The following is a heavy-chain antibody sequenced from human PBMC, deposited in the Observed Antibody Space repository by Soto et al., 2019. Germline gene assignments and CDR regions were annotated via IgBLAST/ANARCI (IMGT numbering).Heavy chain of an antibody. CDR3: AKAYYDILTGYYKNYYYYYGMDV. CDR2: ISYDGSNK. V-gene: IGHV3-30*18. D-gene: IGHD3-9*01. CDR1: GFTFSSYC. J-gene: IGHJ6*02. Sequence: GSLTLSCAASGFTFSSYCRHWVRQAPGKGLEWVAVISYDGSNKYYADSVKGRFTISRDNSKNTLYLQMNSLRAEDTAVYYCAKAYYDILTGYYKNYYYYYGMDVWGQGTTVTVSS.